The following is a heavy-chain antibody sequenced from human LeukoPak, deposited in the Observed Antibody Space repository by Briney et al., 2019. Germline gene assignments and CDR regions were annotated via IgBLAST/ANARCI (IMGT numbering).Heavy chain of an antibody. Sequence: GGSLRLSCAASGLNFANHAMSWVRQTPGKGLEWVSAISGGGDITYYADSVKGRFTISRDNSKDTLFLQMHSLRPGDTAVYYCVREDTPATANYWGQGTLVTISS. V-gene: IGHV3-23*01. CDR3: VREDTPATANY. J-gene: IGHJ4*02. CDR1: GLNFANHA. D-gene: IGHD2-21*02. CDR2: ISGGGDIT.